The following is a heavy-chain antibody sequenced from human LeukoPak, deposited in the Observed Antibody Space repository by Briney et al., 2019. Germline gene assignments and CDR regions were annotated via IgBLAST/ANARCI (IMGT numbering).Heavy chain of an antibody. D-gene: IGHD3-9*01. V-gene: IGHV1-2*02. CDR2: INPNSGET. CDR1: GSTFTGAY. J-gene: IGHJ4*02. Sequence: ASVTVSCKTSGSTFTGAYMHWVRQAPGQGLEWMGWINPNSGETMFAQRFQGRVTLIRDTAISTVDMDLGGLRSDDTAVYYCARVLSNSGYDYWGQGSLVTVSS. CDR3: ARVLSNSGYDY.